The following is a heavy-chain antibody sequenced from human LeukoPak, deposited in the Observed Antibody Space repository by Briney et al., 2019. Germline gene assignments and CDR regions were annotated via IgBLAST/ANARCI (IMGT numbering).Heavy chain of an antibody. D-gene: IGHD2-15*01. Sequence: PGRSLRLSCAASGFTFSSYGMHWVRQAPGKGLEWVAVIWYDGSNRYSADSVKGRFTISRDNSKNTVYLQMNSLRAEDTAMYYCARDTGWSVVLGAFDIWGQGTMVTVSS. J-gene: IGHJ3*02. CDR2: IWYDGSNR. CDR1: GFTFSSYG. V-gene: IGHV3-33*08. CDR3: ARDTGWSVVLGAFDI.